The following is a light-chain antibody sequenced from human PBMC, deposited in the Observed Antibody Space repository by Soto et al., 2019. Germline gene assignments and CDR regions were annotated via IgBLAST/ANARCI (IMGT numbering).Light chain of an antibody. V-gene: IGLV1-44*01. CDR3: AAWDDNLNGVV. Sequence: QPVLTQAPSASGTPGQRVTISCSGSSSNIGSNTVNWYQQLPGTAPKLLIYSNNQRPSGVPDRFSGSKSGTSASLAISGLQSEDEADYYCAAWDDNLNGVVFGGGTKLTVL. CDR1: SSNIGSNT. J-gene: IGLJ2*01. CDR2: SNN.